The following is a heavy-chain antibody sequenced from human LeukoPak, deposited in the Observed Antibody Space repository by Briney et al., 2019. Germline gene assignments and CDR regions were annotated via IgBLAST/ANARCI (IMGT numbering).Heavy chain of an antibody. CDR3: ARGRKIHYYGSGSSPDY. D-gene: IGHD3-10*01. CDR1: GYTFTSYA. J-gene: IGHJ4*02. V-gene: IGHV1-3*01. CDR2: INAGNGNT. Sequence: GASVKVSCKASGYTFTSYAMHWVRQAPGQRLEWMGWINAGNGNTKYSQKFQGWVTMTRDTSISTAYMELSRLRSDDTAVYYCARGRKIHYYGSGSSPDYWGQGTLVTVSS.